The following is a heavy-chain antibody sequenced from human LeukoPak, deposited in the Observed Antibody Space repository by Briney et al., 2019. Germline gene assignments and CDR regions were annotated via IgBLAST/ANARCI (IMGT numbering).Heavy chain of an antibody. CDR1: GFTFSDYA. V-gene: IGHV3-33*01. CDR2: IWYDGSNK. CDR3: AREGKAAGTSGWIDP. J-gene: IGHJ5*02. Sequence: PGGSLRLSCAASGFTFSDYAMRWVRQVPGKGLEWVAVIWYDGSNKYHADSVKGRFTISRDNSKNTLYLEMNSLKVEDTAVYYCAREGKAAGTSGWIDPWGQGTLVTVSS. D-gene: IGHD6-13*01.